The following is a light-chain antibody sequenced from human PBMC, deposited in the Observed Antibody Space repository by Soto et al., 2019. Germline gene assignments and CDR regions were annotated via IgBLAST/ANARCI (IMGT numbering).Light chain of an antibody. CDR1: QSVTSY. CDR2: DAS. J-gene: IGKJ2*01. V-gene: IGKV3-15*01. Sequence: EIVMTQSPATLSVSPGERATLSCRASQSVTSYLAWYQQKPGQPPRLLIYDASTRATGIPDRFSGSGSGTDFTLTISSLQSADFAVYYCQQYSNWPPLYTFGRGTKVEIK. CDR3: QQYSNWPPLYT.